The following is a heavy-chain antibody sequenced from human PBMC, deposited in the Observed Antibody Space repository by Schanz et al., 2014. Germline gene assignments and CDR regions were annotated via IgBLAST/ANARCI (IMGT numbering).Heavy chain of an antibody. V-gene: IGHV3-23*01. CDR2: IGVDGTTT. J-gene: IGHJ4*02. CDR1: GFAFSSYG. D-gene: IGHD1-1*01. CDR3: AKKVPAYNPFDS. Sequence: EVQLLESGGGLVQPGGSLRLSCLASGFAFSSYGMNGLRQAPGKGLEWVSVIGVDGTTTYYADSVKGRFTISRDNSKNTLYLQMNSLRPEDTAVYYCAKKVPAYNPFDSWGQGTLVTVSA.